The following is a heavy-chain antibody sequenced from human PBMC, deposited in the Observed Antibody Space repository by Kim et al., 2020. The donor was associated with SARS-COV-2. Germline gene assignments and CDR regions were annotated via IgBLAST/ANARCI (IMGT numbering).Heavy chain of an antibody. V-gene: IGHV4-39*01. Sequence: SETLSLTCTVSDGSISDSAYYWGWIRQSPGKGLEWIGSVYHTGITFYNPPLKSRVAISVDTSANQFSLRLRSVTAADTAVYYCARQIQGIIITYYYYGMDVWGQGTTVTVSS. D-gene: IGHD3-10*01. CDR3: ARQIQGIIITYYYYGMDV. CDR1: DGSISDSAYY. CDR2: VYHTGIT. J-gene: IGHJ6*02.